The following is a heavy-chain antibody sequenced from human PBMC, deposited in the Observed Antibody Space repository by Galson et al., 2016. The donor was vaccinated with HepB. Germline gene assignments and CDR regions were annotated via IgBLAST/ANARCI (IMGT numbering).Heavy chain of an antibody. CDR1: GFTFSDYY. D-gene: IGHD5-24*01. CDR2: ISNTGSII. Sequence: SLRLSCAASGFTFSDYYMNWVRQVPGKGLEWVSYISNTGSIIYYADSVKGRFTISRDNAKNSLSLEMNSLRDEDTAVYYCAREWGYNSYYNYGMDVWGQGTTVTVSS. V-gene: IGHV3-11*04. J-gene: IGHJ6*02. CDR3: AREWGYNSYYNYGMDV.